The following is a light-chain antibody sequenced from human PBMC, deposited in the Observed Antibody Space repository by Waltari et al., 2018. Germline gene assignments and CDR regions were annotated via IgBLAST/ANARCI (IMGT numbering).Light chain of an antibody. CDR1: QSISSY. V-gene: IGKV1-39*01. Sequence: DIQMTQSHSSLSASVGDRVTITCRASQSISSYLNWYQQKPGKAPKLLIYAASSLQSGVPSRFSGSGSGTDFTLTISSLQPEDFATYYCQQSYSTPPENTFGQGTKLEIK. J-gene: IGKJ2*01. CDR3: QQSYSTPPENT. CDR2: AAS.